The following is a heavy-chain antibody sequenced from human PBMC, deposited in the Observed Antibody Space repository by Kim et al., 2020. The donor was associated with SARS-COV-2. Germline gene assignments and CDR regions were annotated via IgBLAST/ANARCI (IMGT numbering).Heavy chain of an antibody. CDR2: IRSKANSYAT. V-gene: IGHV3-73*01. Sequence: GGSLRLSCAASGFTFRGSAMHWVRQASGKGLEWVGRIRSKANSYATAYAASVKGRFTISRDDSKNTAYLQMNSLKTEDTAVYYCTRLAAPTRKYYYYYYGMDVWGQGTTVTVSS. D-gene: IGHD2-15*01. CDR3: TRLAAPTRKYYYYYYGMDV. CDR1: GFTFRGSA. J-gene: IGHJ6*02.